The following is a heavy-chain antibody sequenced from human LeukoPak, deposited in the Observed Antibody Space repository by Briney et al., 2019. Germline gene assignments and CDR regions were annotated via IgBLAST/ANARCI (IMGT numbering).Heavy chain of an antibody. V-gene: IGHV3-53*01. D-gene: IGHD6-19*01. J-gene: IGHJ3*02. CDR1: GFSVSSNY. Sequence: PGGSLRLSCAASGFSVSSNYMTWVRQAPGKGLEWVAVIYPGSNTYYADFVKGRFTISRDNSKNTMYLQMNSLRAEDMAVYYCASPISGQSFDIWGQGTMVTVSS. CDR3: ASPISGQSFDI. CDR2: IYPGSNT.